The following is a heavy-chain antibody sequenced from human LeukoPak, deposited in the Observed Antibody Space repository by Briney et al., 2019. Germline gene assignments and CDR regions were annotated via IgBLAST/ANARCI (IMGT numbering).Heavy chain of an antibody. Sequence: PGGSLRLSCAASGFTFSSYAMSWVRQAPGKGLEWVSVIYSGGSTYYADSVKGRFTISRDNSKNTLYLQMNSLRAEDTAVYYCAREGLATVTYDFDYWGQGTLVTVSS. D-gene: IGHD4-17*01. V-gene: IGHV3-66*01. J-gene: IGHJ4*02. CDR3: AREGLATVTYDFDY. CDR2: IYSGGST. CDR1: GFTFSSYA.